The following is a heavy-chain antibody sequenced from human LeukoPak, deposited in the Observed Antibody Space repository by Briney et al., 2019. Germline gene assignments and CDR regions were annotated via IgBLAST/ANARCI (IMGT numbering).Heavy chain of an antibody. CDR3: ARMSWYSSCSHWGY. CDR2: MEQDGIVK. Sequence: GGSLTLYCAASGFTFSSNWMSLVRQAPGKGLEEVANMEQDGIVKYYVDLAKGRFTISRDNDKHSLYLQMNSLSAEDTAVYYCARMSWYSSCSHWGYWGQGTLVTVSS. V-gene: IGHV3-7*04. J-gene: IGHJ4*02. CDR1: GFTFSSNW. D-gene: IGHD6-13*01.